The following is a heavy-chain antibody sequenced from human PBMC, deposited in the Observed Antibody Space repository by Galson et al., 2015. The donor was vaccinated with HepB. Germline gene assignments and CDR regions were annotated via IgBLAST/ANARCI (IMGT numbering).Heavy chain of an antibody. CDR2: ANTGNGNT. CDR3: ARGGQWPQFYYFDY. D-gene: IGHD5-24*01. J-gene: IGHJ4*02. CDR1: GYSFTIYN. Sequence: SVKVSCKASGYSFTIYNIHWVRQAPGQRLEWMGRANTGNGNTKYSQKFQDRVTLTRDTSATTAYMELSSLESEDTAVYYCARGGQWPQFYYFDYWGRGTLVTVSS. V-gene: IGHV1-3*04.